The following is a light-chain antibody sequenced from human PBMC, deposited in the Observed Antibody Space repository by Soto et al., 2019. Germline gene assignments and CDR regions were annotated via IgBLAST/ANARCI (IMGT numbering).Light chain of an antibody. V-gene: IGLV2-8*01. J-gene: IGLJ1*01. CDR2: EVS. CDR3: SSYAVTNTCV. CDR1: SSDVGGYNY. Sequence: QSLLPQPPSSSGSPGQSVTISCTGTSSDVGGYNYVSWYQQHPGKAPKVIIYEVSKRPSGVPDRFSGSKSGSTASLTVSGLQAEDEADYYCSSYAVTNTCVFGTGTKVT.